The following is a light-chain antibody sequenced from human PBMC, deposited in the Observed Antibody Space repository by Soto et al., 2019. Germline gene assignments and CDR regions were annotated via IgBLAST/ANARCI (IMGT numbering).Light chain of an antibody. CDR1: QSISSW. Sequence: DIQMTQSPSTLSASVGDRVTITCRASQSISSWLAWYQKKPGKAPKVLIYKASSLESGVPSRFSGSGSGTAFTLTISSLQPDDFATYYCQQYHSLNTFGQGTKLEI. J-gene: IGKJ2*01. CDR2: KAS. CDR3: QQYHSLNT. V-gene: IGKV1-5*03.